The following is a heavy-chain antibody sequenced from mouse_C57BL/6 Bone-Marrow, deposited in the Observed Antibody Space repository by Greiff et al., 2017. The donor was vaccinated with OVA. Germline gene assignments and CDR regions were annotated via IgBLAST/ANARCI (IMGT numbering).Heavy chain of an antibody. CDR3: TRIRWDY. Sequence: QVQLQQSGAELVRPGASVTLSCKASGYTFTDYEMHWVKQTPVHGLEWIGAIDPETGGTAYNQKFKGKAILTADRSSSTAYMELRSLTSEDSAVYYCTRIRWDYWGQGTTLTVSS. CDR2: IDPETGGT. V-gene: IGHV1-15*01. CDR1: GYTFTDYE. J-gene: IGHJ2*01. D-gene: IGHD2-3*01.